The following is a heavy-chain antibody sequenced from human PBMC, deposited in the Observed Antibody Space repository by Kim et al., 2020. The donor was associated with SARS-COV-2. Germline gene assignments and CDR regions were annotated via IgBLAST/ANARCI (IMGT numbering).Heavy chain of an antibody. CDR2: IYYSGST. Sequence: SETLSLTCTVSGGSISSYYWSWIRQPPGKGLEWIGYIYYSGSTNYNPSLKSRVTISVDTSKNQFSLKLSSVTAADTAVYYCARTSLSSSWYGPEYYFDYWGQGTLVTVSS. CDR1: GGSISSYY. D-gene: IGHD6-13*01. V-gene: IGHV4-59*13. J-gene: IGHJ4*02. CDR3: ARTSLSSSWYGPEYYFDY.